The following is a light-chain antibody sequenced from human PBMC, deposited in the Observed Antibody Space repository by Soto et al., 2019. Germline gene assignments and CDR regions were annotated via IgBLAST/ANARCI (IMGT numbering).Light chain of an antibody. CDR3: QQYSSYQYT. CDR2: KAS. CDR1: QSISSW. J-gene: IGKJ2*01. V-gene: IGKV1-5*03. Sequence: DIQMTQSPSTLSASVGDRVTITCRASQSISSWLAWYQQKPGKAPKLLIYKASSLESGVPSRLSGSESGTEFTLTISSLQPDDFATYYCQQYSSYQYTFGQGTKLEIK.